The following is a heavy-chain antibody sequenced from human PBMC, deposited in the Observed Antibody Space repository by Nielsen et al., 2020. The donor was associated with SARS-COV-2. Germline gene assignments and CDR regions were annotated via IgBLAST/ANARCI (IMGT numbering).Heavy chain of an antibody. J-gene: IGHJ4*02. V-gene: IGHV3-48*03. D-gene: IGHD5-18*01. Sequence: GGSLRLSCAASGFTFNTFELNWVRQAPGKGLEWVSYISSSGSIIHYADSVKGRFTISRDNAKNSLYLQMNSLRAEDTAVYYCAREEDTAMVYYWGQGTLVTVSS. CDR2: ISSSGSII. CDR3: AREEDTAMVYY. CDR1: GFTFNTFE.